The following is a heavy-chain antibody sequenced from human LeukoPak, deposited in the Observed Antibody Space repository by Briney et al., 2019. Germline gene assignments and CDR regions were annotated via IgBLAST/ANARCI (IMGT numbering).Heavy chain of an antibody. D-gene: IGHD3-10*01. CDR1: GYTFTVYY. V-gene: IGHV1-2*06. CDR3: ARDRGPYGSGERWCDP. Sequence: ASVRVSCKASGYTFTVYYINWVRQAPRQGLEWLGRINPKSGGTYYAQNFQGRVTMTRDMSISTAYMELSRLESDDTAVYYCARDRGPYGSGERWCDPWGQGTLVTVSS. CDR2: INPKSGGT. J-gene: IGHJ5*02.